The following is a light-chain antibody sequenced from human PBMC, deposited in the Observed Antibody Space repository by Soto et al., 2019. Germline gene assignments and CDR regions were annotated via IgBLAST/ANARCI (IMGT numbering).Light chain of an antibody. V-gene: IGKV1-33*01. Sequence: DIQMTQSASSLPASVGDTVTISCQASQDISKYLNWFQQKPGKAPKLLIYDVFNVETGVPSRFSGRGSGTDFTLIISNLGPEDFATYYCQQYDQLPITFGGGTKVDI. CDR3: QQYDQLPIT. J-gene: IGKJ4*01. CDR2: DVF. CDR1: QDISKY.